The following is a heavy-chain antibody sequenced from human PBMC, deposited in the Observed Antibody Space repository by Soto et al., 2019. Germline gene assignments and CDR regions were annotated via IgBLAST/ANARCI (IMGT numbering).Heavy chain of an antibody. CDR3: ARDGGRHSGGIDY. D-gene: IGHD1-26*01. V-gene: IGHV1-69*01. J-gene: IGHJ4*02. CDR2: IIPIFGTA. CDR1: GGTFSSYS. Sequence: QVQLVQSGAEVKKPGSSVKGSCKASGGTFSSYSINWVRQAPGQGLEWMGEIIPIFGTANYAQKFQGRVTITADESTSTAYMELSSLISEDTAVYYCARDGGRHSGGIDYWGQGTLVTVSS.